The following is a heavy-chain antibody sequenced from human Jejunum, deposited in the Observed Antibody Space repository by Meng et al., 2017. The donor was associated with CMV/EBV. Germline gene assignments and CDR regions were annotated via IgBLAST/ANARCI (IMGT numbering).Heavy chain of an antibody. Sequence: QVQLQQWGAGLLKPSETLSLTCAVYGGSFSAYYWGWIRQPPGKGLEWIGSIYYSGNTYYNPSLKSRVTISVDTSKNQFSLKLTSVTAADTAVYYCARDLAYGGSYGWFDPWGQGTLVTVSS. CDR3: ARDLAYGGSYGWFDP. CDR1: GGSFSAYY. J-gene: IGHJ5*02. V-gene: IGHV4-34*01. CDR2: IYYSGNT. D-gene: IGHD1-26*01.